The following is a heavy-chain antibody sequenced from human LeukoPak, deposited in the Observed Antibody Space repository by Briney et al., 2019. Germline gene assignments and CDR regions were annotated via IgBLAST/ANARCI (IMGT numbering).Heavy chain of an antibody. CDR2: ISSSSSYI. D-gene: IGHD3-3*01. J-gene: IGHJ6*03. CDR1: GFTLRRYT. Sequence: GGSLRLSCAASGFTLRRYTMNWVRQAPGKGLEWVSSISSSSSYIYYADSVKGRFTISRDNAKNTLYLQMNSLRAEDTAMYYCARAGSDYDLWTGYYYYIAVWGKGTTVTVSS. V-gene: IGHV3-21*01. CDR3: ARAGSDYDLWTGYYYYIAV.